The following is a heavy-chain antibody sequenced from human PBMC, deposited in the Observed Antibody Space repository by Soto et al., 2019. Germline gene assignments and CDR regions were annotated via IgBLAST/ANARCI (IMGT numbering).Heavy chain of an antibody. CDR1: GYTFTSYG. CDR2: ISAYNGNT. J-gene: IGHJ4*02. D-gene: IGHD3-22*01. V-gene: IGHV1-18*01. CDR3: ARVRRAYYYDSSGYYDFDY. Sequence: GASVKVSCKASGYTFTSYGISWVRQAPGQRLEWMGWISAYNGNTNYAQKLQGRVTMTTDTSTSTAYMELRSLRSDDTAVYYCARVRRAYYYDSSGYYDFDYWGQGTLVTVSS.